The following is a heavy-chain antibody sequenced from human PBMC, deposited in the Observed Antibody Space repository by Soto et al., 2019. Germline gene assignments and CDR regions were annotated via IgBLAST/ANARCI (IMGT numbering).Heavy chain of an antibody. V-gene: IGHV1-18*01. J-gene: IGHJ6*02. CDR3: AKSIAARPFYYYGMDV. CDR2: ISAYNGNT. CDR1: GYTFTSYG. D-gene: IGHD6-6*01. Sequence: ASVKVSCKASGYTFTSYGISWVRQAPGQGLEWMGWISAYNGNTNYAQKLQGRVTMTTDTSTSTAYMELRSLRSDDTAVYYCAKSIAARPFYYYGMDVWAQRTKVTVSS.